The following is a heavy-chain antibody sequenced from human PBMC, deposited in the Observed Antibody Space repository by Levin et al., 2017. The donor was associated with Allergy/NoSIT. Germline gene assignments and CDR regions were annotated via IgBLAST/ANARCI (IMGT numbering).Heavy chain of an antibody. CDR1: GFTFSDYY. J-gene: IGHJ3*02. CDR2: ISSSGSTI. D-gene: IGHD2-15*01. Sequence: GGSLRLSCAASGFTFSDYYMSWIRQAPGKGLEWVSYISSSGSTIYYADSVKGRFTISRDNAKNSLYLQMNSLRAEDTAVYYCARDASFRGWSKTERAFDIWGQGTMVTVSS. V-gene: IGHV3-11*01. CDR3: ARDASFRGWSKTERAFDI.